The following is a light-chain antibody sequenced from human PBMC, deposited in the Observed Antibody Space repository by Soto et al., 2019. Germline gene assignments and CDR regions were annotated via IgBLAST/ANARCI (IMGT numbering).Light chain of an antibody. CDR2: DAS. Sequence: EIVLTQSPGTLSLSPGERATLSCRASQSLSSSQLAWYQQKPGQAPRLLIHDASSRATGISDRFTGSGSGTDFTLTISRMEPEDFAVYYCQQRSNWPRTFGQGTKVDIK. V-gene: IGKV3D-20*02. J-gene: IGKJ1*01. CDR1: QSLSSSQ. CDR3: QQRSNWPRT.